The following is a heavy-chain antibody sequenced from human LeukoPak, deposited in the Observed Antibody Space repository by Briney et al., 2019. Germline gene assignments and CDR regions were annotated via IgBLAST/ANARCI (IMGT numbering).Heavy chain of an antibody. Sequence: PGGSLRLSCAASGFTFSSYSMNWVRQAPGKGLEWVSSISSSSYIYYADSVKGRFTISRDNAKNSLYLQMNSLRAEDTAVYYCARDFDFWSGYYDVEYYFDYWGQGTLVTVSS. J-gene: IGHJ4*02. V-gene: IGHV3-21*01. CDR3: ARDFDFWSGYYDVEYYFDY. D-gene: IGHD3-3*01. CDR2: ISSSSYI. CDR1: GFTFSSYS.